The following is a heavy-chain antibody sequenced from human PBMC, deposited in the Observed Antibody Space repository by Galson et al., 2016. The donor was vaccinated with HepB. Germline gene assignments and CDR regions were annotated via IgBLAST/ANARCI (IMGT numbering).Heavy chain of an antibody. CDR3: ARDQGLGDGYNYAFDY. V-gene: IGHV3-23*01. J-gene: IGHJ4*02. D-gene: IGHD5-24*01. Sequence: SLRLSCAASGFTFSSYAMTWVRQAPGKGLEWVSTIGSGGTTYYADSVKGRFTISRDNSKNTLYLQMNSLRPEDTTVYYCARDQGLGDGYNYAFDYWGQGTLVTVSS. CDR1: GFTFSSYA. CDR2: IGSGGTT.